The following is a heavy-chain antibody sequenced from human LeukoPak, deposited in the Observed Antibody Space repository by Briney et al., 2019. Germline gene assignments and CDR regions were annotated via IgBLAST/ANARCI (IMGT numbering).Heavy chain of an antibody. CDR1: GGTFSSYA. CDR3: ARDGPSYYDSSGYEYYFDY. Sequence: ASVKVSCKASGGTFSSYAISWVRQAPGQGLEWMGRIIPIFGIANYAQKFQGRVTITADKSTSTAYMELSSLRSEDTAVYYCARDGPSYYDSSGYEYYFDYWGQGTQVTVSS. CDR2: IIPIFGIA. J-gene: IGHJ4*02. V-gene: IGHV1-69*04. D-gene: IGHD3-22*01.